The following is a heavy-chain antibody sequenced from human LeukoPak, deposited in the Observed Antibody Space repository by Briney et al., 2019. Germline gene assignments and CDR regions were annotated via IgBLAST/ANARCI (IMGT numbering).Heavy chain of an antibody. CDR3: ARVGDEWDAFDI. J-gene: IGHJ3*02. V-gene: IGHV1-18*01. Sequence: ASVKVSCKASGYTFTSYGISWVRQAPGQGLEWMGWISAYNGNTDYAQKLQGRVTMTRDTSISTAYMELSRLRSDDTAVYYCARVGDEWDAFDIWGQGTMVTVSS. D-gene: IGHD2-21*01. CDR1: GYTFTSYG. CDR2: ISAYNGNT.